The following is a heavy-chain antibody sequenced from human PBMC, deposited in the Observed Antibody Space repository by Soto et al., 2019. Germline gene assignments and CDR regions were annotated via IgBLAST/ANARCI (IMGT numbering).Heavy chain of an antibody. CDR1: GFTFSSYS. CDR3: AGDFPSDY. V-gene: IGHV3-21*01. D-gene: IGHD3-3*01. J-gene: IGHJ4*02. Sequence: EVQLVESGGGLVKPGGSLRLSCAASGFTFSSYSMNWVRQAPGKGLEWVSSISSSSSYIYYADSVKGRFTISRDNVKNSLYLQMNSLRADDTAVYYCAGDFPSDYWGQGTLVTVSS. CDR2: ISSSSSYI.